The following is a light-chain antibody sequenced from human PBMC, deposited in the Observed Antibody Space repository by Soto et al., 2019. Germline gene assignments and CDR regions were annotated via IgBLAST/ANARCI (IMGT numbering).Light chain of an antibody. CDR1: SSDVGDYNY. CDR3: SSYSSSGTLYV. Sequence: QSALTQPASVSGSPGQSITISCTGSSSDVGDYNYVAWYQQHPDKAPKLMIFDVSSRPSGVSNRFSGSKSGNTASLPISGLQAEDEADYFCSSYSSSGTLYVFGTGTKLTVL. CDR2: DVS. J-gene: IGLJ1*01. V-gene: IGLV2-14*01.